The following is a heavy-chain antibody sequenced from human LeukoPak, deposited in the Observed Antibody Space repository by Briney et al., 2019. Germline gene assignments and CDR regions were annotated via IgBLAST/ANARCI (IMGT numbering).Heavy chain of an antibody. D-gene: IGHD3-10*01. CDR2: IIGCGGST. Sequence: GGSLRLSFAASGFTFSNYAMSWVRQAPGKSLPWVSSIIGCGGSTYEADFVKCRLTIYRDNSKNTLYLQMNRLRAEDTAVYYCAKPPRVTMVRGVIIGDSYDYWGQGTLVTVSS. V-gene: IGHV3-23*01. J-gene: IGHJ4*02. CDR3: AKPPRVTMVRGVIIGDSYDY. CDR1: GFTFSNYA.